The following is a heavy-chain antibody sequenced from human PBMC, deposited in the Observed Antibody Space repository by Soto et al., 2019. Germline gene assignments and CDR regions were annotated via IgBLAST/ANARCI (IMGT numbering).Heavy chain of an antibody. CDR2: ISSDGNKK. CDR3: AKDQRGSNYRYFQY. D-gene: IGHD4-4*01. CDR1: GFTFSSYG. V-gene: IGHV3-30*18. Sequence: QVQLVESGGGVVQPGRSLRLSCAASGFTFSSYGMHWVRQAPGKGLEWVTLISSDGNKKYYGDSVQGRFTISRDNSKKTLYLEMDSLRPEDTAIYYCAKDQRGSNYRYFQYWGQGTLATVSS. J-gene: IGHJ1*01.